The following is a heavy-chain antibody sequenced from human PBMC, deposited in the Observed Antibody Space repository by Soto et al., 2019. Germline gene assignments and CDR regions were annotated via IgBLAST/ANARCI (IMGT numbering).Heavy chain of an antibody. D-gene: IGHD6-6*01. J-gene: IGHJ6*02. Sequence: QVQLQESGPGLVKPSQTLSLTCTVSGGSISSGDYYWSWIRQPPGKGLEWIGYIYYSGSTYYNPSLKRRVTISLDTSKNQFSLKLSAVTAADTAVYYCARGAASIAARPGYYYYGMDVWGQGTTVTVSS. CDR3: ARGAASIAARPGYYYYGMDV. CDR2: IYYSGST. CDR1: GGSISSGDYY. V-gene: IGHV4-30-4*01.